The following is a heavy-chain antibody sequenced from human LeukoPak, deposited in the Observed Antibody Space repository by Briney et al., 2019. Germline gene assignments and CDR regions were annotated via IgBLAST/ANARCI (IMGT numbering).Heavy chain of an antibody. V-gene: IGHV3-23*01. CDR3: AKALDSGALPRGASYFAY. J-gene: IGHJ4*02. CDR1: GFTFSIYA. CDR2: ISGSGGST. D-gene: IGHD2-15*01. Sequence: GGSLRLSCAASGFTFSIYAMSWVRQAPGKGLEWVSAISGSGGSTYYADYVKGRFTISRDNSKNTLYLQMNSLRAEDTAVYYCAKALDSGALPRGASYFAYWGQGTLVTVSS.